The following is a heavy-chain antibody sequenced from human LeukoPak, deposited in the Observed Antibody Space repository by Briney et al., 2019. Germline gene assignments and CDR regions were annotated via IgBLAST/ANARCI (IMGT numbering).Heavy chain of an antibody. CDR2: ISSSSSSYI. V-gene: IGHV3-21*01. D-gene: IGHD3-22*01. J-gene: IGHJ4*02. Sequence: GGSLRLSCAASGFTFSSYSMNWVRQAPGKGLEWVSSISSSSSSYIYYADSVKGRFTISRDNAKNSLYLQMNSLRAEDTAVYYCASPYYYDSSGYYRDYWGQGTLVTVSS. CDR1: GFTFSSYS. CDR3: ASPYYYDSSGYYRDY.